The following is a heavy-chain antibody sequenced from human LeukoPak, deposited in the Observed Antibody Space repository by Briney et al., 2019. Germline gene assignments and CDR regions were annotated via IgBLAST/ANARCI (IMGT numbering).Heavy chain of an antibody. CDR2: IYDSGST. CDR1: GGSIRSSYYY. D-gene: IGHD1-26*01. CDR3: ARFKVGWELLEARNVSSNFDY. V-gene: IGHV4-39*01. J-gene: IGHJ4*02. Sequence: KTSETLSLTCTVSGGSIRSSYYYWGWIRQPPGKGLEWIGSIYDSGSTYYNPSLKSRVTISVDTSKNQFSLKLSSVTAADTAVYYCARFKVGWELLEARNVSSNFDYWGQGTLVTVSS.